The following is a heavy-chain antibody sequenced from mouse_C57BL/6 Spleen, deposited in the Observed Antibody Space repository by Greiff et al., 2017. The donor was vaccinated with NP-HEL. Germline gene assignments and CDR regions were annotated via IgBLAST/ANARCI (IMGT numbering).Heavy chain of an antibody. D-gene: IGHD1-1*01. V-gene: IGHV1-69*01. Sequence: QVQLQQPGAELVMPGASVKLSCKASGYTFTSYWMHWVKQRPGQGLEWIGEIDPSDSYTNYNQKFKGKSTLTVDKSSSTAYMQLSSLTSEDSAVYYCERVPYYGSSVPYAMDYWGQGTSVTVSS. CDR2: IDPSDSYT. CDR3: ERVPYYGSSVPYAMDY. CDR1: GYTFTSYW. J-gene: IGHJ4*01.